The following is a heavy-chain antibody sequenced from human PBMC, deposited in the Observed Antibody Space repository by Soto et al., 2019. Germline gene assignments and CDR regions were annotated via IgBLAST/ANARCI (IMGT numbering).Heavy chain of an antibody. CDR2: ISGSGGST. D-gene: IGHD3-10*01. V-gene: IGHV3-23*01. CDR3: AKDRWFGELLGKGDAFDI. CDR1: GFTFSSYA. Sequence: EVQLLESGGGLVQPGGSLRLSCAASGFTFSSYAMSWVRQAPGKGLEWVSAISGSGGSTYYADSVKGRFTISRDNSKNTLYLQMNSRRAEDTAVYYCAKDRWFGELLGKGDAFDIWGQGTMVTVSS. J-gene: IGHJ3*02.